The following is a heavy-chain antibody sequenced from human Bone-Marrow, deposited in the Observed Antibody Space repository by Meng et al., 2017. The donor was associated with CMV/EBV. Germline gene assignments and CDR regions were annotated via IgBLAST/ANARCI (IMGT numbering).Heavy chain of an antibody. CDR2: IYSGGST. J-gene: IGHJ4*02. CDR3: AKDKGLRYLEWSVV. Sequence: GGSLRLSCAASGFTVSSNYMSWVRQAPGKGLEWVSVIYSGGSTYYADSVKGRFTISRDNSKNTLYLQMNSLRPEDTATYFCAKDKGLRYLEWSVVRGQGTLVTVSS. D-gene: IGHD3-3*01. CDR1: GFTVSSNY. V-gene: IGHV3-53*05.